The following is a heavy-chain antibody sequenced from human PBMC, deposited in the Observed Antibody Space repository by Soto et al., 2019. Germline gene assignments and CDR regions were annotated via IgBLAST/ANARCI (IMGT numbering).Heavy chain of an antibody. Sequence: ASVKVSCKASGYTFTGYYMHWVRQAPGQGLEWMGWINPNSGGTNYAQKFQGWVTMTRDTSISTAYMELSRLRSDDTAVYYCAGGGSFLVWRGDAFDIWGQGTMVTVSS. CDR2: INPNSGGT. J-gene: IGHJ3*02. V-gene: IGHV1-2*04. CDR3: AGGGSFLVWRGDAFDI. CDR1: GYTFTGYY. D-gene: IGHD2-8*01.